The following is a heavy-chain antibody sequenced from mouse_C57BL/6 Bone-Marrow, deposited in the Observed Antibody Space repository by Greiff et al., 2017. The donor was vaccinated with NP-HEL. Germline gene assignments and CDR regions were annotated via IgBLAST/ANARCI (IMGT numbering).Heavy chain of an antibody. V-gene: IGHV1-52*01. Sequence: QVQLQQPGAELVRPGSSVKLSCKASGYTFTSYWMHWVKQRPIQGLEWIGNIDPSDSETHSNQKFKDKATLTVDKSSSTAYMQLSSLTSEDSAVYYCARGVTTVLFDYWGQGTTLTVSS. D-gene: IGHD1-1*01. CDR1: GYTFTSYW. CDR3: ARGVTTVLFDY. CDR2: IDPSDSET. J-gene: IGHJ2*01.